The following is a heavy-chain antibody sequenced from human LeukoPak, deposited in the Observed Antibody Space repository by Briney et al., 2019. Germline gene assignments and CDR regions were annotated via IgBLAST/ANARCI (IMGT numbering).Heavy chain of an antibody. V-gene: IGHV4-4*09. Sequence: SETLSLTCTVSGGFISSYYWSWIRQPPGKGLEWIGYIYPSGSTNYIPSLKRRVTISVDTSKNQFSLKLSSVTAADAAVYYCARSYYYYYYMDVWGKATTVTVSS. J-gene: IGHJ6*03. CDR1: GGFISSYY. CDR2: IYPSGST. CDR3: ARSYYYYYYMDV.